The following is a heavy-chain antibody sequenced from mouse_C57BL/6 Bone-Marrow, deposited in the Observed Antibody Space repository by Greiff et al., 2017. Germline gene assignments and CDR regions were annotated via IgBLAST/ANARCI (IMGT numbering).Heavy chain of an antibody. CDR3: ARELLRSWYFDY. CDR2: IHPNSGST. D-gene: IGHD1-1*01. J-gene: IGHJ2*01. V-gene: IGHV1-64*01. CDR1: GYTFTSYW. Sequence: VKLVESGAELAKPGASVKLSCKASGYTFTSYWMHWVKQRPGQGLEWIGMIHPNSGSTNYNEKFKSKATLTVDKSSSTAYMQLSSLTSEDSAVYYCARELLRSWYFDYWGQGTTLTVSS.